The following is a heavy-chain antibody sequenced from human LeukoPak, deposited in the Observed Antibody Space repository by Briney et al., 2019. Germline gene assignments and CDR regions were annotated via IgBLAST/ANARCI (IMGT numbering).Heavy chain of an antibody. J-gene: IGHJ4*02. D-gene: IGHD6-19*01. CDR1: GFTFRSYG. V-gene: IGHV3-21*01. Sequence: GGSLRLSCAASGFTFRSYGMNWVRQAPGKGLEWVSSISFSTTYIYYADSVKGRFTVSRDNAKNSLYLQMNSLRAEDTAVYFCARGGGSGWYIDFWGQGTLVTVSS. CDR2: ISFSTTYI. CDR3: ARGGGSGWYIDF.